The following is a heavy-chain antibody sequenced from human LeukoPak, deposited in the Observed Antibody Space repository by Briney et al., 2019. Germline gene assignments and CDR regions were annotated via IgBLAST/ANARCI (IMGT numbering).Heavy chain of an antibody. CDR2: INHSGST. CDR1: SGSFSGSY. D-gene: IGHD6-19*01. CDR3: ARRKPFYMAVAAGYMDA. J-gene: IGHJ6*03. V-gene: IGHV4-34*01. Sequence: SETLSLTCAVYSGSFSGSYWSWIRQPPGKGLEWIGEINHSGSTNYNPSLKSRVTISVDTSKNQFSLKLSSVTAADTAVYYCARRKPFYMAVAAGYMDAWGKGTTVTISS.